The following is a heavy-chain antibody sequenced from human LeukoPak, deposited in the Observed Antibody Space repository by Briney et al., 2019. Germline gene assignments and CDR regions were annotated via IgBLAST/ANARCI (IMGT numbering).Heavy chain of an antibody. CDR3: ARDRADYDSSGYLDY. D-gene: IGHD3-22*01. V-gene: IGHV1-18*01. J-gene: IGHJ4*02. CDR1: RYTFTSYG. Sequence: ASVKVSCKASRYTFTSYGISSVRQAPGQGLEGMGWISAYNGNTNYAQKLQGRVTMNTDTSTSTAYMELRSLRSDDTAVYYCARDRADYDSSGYLDYWGQGTLVTVSS. CDR2: ISAYNGNT.